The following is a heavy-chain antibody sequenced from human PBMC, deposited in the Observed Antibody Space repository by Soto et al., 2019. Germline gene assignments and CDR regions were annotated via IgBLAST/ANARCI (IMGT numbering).Heavy chain of an antibody. D-gene: IGHD6-13*01. Sequence: GGSLRLSCAASGFTFSSYAMHWVRQAPGKGLEWVAVISYDGSNKYYADSVKGRFTISRDNSKNTLYLQMNSLRVEDTAVYYCARDRSPSIAAAGTIDYWGQGTLVTVSS. CDR3: ARDRSPSIAAAGTIDY. CDR2: ISYDGSNK. CDR1: GFTFSSYA. V-gene: IGHV3-30-3*01. J-gene: IGHJ4*02.